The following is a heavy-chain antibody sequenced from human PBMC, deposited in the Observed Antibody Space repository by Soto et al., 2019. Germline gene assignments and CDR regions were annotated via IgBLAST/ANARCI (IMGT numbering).Heavy chain of an antibody. V-gene: IGHV4-59*01. D-gene: IGHD2-21*02. CDR1: GGSISSYY. CDR3: ARTALGWFDP. Sequence: PSETLSLTCSVSGGSISSYYLSWIRQPPGKGLEWIGYIFYSGSSGSTNYNPSLKSRVTISVDTSKNQFSLKLSSVTAADTAVYYCARTALGWFDPWGQGTLVTVYS. J-gene: IGHJ5*02. CDR2: IFYSGSSGST.